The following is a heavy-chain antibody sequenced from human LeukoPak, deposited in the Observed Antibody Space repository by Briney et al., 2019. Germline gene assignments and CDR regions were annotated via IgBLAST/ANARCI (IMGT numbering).Heavy chain of an antibody. D-gene: IGHD1-1*01. CDR2: ISSSGSTI. CDR3: ARESLGTDY. J-gene: IGHJ4*02. V-gene: IGHV3-48*03. CDR1: GFTFSSYE. Sequence: SGGSLRLSCAASGFTFSSYEMNWVRQAPGKGLEWVSYISSSGSTIHYADSVKGRFTISRDNAKNSLYLQMNSLRAEDTAVYYCARESLGTDYWGQGTLVTVSS.